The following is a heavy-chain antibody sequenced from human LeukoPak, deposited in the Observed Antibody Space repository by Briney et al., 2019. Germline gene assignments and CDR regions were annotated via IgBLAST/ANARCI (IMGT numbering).Heavy chain of an antibody. CDR1: GGSIYSGGYY. CDR2: IYYTGST. V-gene: IGHV4-30-4*01. D-gene: IGHD2-2*01. J-gene: IGHJ4*02. CDR3: ARHTYNCGSSSCYPGYFDY. Sequence: SETLSLTCTVSGGSIYSGGYYWSWIRQHPGKGLERIGYIYYTGSTYYNPSLKSRVAISVDTSKNQFSLKLSSVTAADTAVYYCARHTYNCGSSSCYPGYFDYWGQGTLVTVSS.